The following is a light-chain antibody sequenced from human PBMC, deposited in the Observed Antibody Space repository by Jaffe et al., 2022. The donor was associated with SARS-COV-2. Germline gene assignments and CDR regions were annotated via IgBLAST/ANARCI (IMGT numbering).Light chain of an antibody. J-gene: IGKJ4*01. V-gene: IGKV3-15*01. CDR2: GAS. CDR1: QSVSSN. CDR3: QQHNNWPLT. Sequence: EIVMTQSPATLTVSPGERATLSCRASQSVSSNLAWYQQKPGQAPRLLIYGASTRATGIPARFSGSGSGTEFTLTISSLQSEDFAVYLCQQHNNWPLTFGGGTKVEIE.